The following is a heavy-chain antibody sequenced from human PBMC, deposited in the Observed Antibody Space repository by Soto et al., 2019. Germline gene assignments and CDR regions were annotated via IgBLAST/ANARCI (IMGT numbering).Heavy chain of an antibody. V-gene: IGHV2-5*02. D-gene: IGHD2-2*01. CDR2: IYWDDDK. CDR1: GFSLSTSEMG. CDR3: VHRAGMGGNSWLPNY. Sequence: QITLRESGPTLVKPTQTLTLTCTFSGFSLSTSEMGVGWIRHPPGKALEWLALIYWDDDKRYSPSLKNRLTITKATARNQVVLTMTNMDPVDTATYYCVHRAGMGGNSWLPNYWGQGTLVTVSS. J-gene: IGHJ4*02.